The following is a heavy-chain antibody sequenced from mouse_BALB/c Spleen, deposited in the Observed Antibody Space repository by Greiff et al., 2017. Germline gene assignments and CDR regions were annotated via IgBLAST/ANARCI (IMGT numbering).Heavy chain of an antibody. Sequence: VQLKQSGAELVKPGASVKLSCTASGFNIKDTYMHWVKQRPEQGLEWIGRIDPANGNTKYDPKFQGKATITADTSSNTAYLQLSSLTSEDTAVYYCARDYGYGYAMDYWGQGTSVTVSS. D-gene: IGHD1-2*01. CDR2: IDPANGNT. J-gene: IGHJ4*01. CDR3: ARDYGYGYAMDY. CDR1: GFNIKDTY. V-gene: IGHV14-3*02.